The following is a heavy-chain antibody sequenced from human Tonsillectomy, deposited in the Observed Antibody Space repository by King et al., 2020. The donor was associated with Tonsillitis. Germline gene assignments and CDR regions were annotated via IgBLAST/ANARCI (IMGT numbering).Heavy chain of an antibody. CDR1: GFTFNIYG. J-gene: IGHJ4*02. V-gene: IGHV3-30*18. Sequence: VQLVESGGGVVQPGRSLRLSCVASGFTFNIYGMQWVRQAPGKGLEWVAVISYDGNNEYYADSVKGRFTISRDDSKKTLYLQMNSLRAEDTAMYYCAKVGGSCGQGTLVTVSS. CDR2: ISYDGNNE. CDR3: AKVGGS. D-gene: IGHD1-26*01.